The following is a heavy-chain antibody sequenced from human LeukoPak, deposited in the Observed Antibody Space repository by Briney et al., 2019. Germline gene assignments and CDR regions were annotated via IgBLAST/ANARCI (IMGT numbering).Heavy chain of an antibody. CDR2: IISIFGTA. D-gene: IGHD6-6*01. CDR1: GGTFSSYA. Sequence: SVKVSCKASGGTFSSYAISWVRQAPGQGLEWMGGIISIFGTANYAQKFQGRVTITADESTSTAYMELSSLRSEDTAVYYCARGPYSSSSWVGYYYYYMDVWGKGTTVTVSS. CDR3: ARGPYSSSSWVGYYYYYMDV. J-gene: IGHJ6*03. V-gene: IGHV1-69*13.